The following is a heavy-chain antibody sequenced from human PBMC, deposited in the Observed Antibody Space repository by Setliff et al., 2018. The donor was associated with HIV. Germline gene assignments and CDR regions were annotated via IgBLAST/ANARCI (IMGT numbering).Heavy chain of an antibody. CDR2: INPLSGGT. V-gene: IGHV1-2*04. D-gene: IGHD3-10*01. CDR3: VREVHAAYKGPLWFGQSDPRPDTFDI. CDR1: GYTFSDYY. Sequence: ASVKVSCKASGYTFSDYYLHWVRQAPGQAIEWMGWINPLSGGTNYAQNFQGWVTMTRDTSITTAYMELSRLTSDDTALYFCVREVHAAYKGPLWFGQSDPRPDTFDIWGQGTMVTVSS. J-gene: IGHJ3*02.